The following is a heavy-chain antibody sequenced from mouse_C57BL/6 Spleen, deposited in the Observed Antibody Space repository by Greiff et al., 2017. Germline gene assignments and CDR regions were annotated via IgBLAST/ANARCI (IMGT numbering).Heavy chain of an antibody. Sequence: QVQLQQSGAELARPGASVKMSCKASGYTFTSYTMHWVKQRPGQGLEWIGYINPSSGYTKYNQKFKDKATLTADKSSSTAYMQLSSLTSEDSAVYYCARKLRGDYFDYWGQGTTLTVSS. CDR1: GYTFTSYT. J-gene: IGHJ2*01. V-gene: IGHV1-4*01. CDR2: INPSSGYT. D-gene: IGHD1-1*01. CDR3: ARKLRGDYFDY.